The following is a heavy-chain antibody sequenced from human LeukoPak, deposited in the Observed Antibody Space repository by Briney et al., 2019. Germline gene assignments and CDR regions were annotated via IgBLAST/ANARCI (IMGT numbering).Heavy chain of an antibody. V-gene: IGHV1-2*02. J-gene: IGHJ4*02. Sequence: ASVKVSCKASGYTFTGYYMHWVRQAPGQGLEWMGWINPNSGDTHYAQKFQGRVTMTRDTSISTAYMELSRLRSDDTAVYYCARDSWGPSAVDTAMVRGKSDFDYWGQGTLVTVSS. CDR2: INPNSGDT. CDR1: GYTFTGYY. CDR3: ARDSWGPSAVDTAMVRGKSDFDY. D-gene: IGHD5-18*01.